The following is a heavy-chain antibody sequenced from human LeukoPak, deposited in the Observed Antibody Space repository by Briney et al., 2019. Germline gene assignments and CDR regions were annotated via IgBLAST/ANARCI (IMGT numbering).Heavy chain of an antibody. CDR2: IYYSGST. J-gene: IGHJ4*02. CDR3: ARREMAFDY. Sequence: SETLSLTCTVSGGSISSSSYYWGWIRQPPGKGLEWIGSIYYSGSTYYNPSLKSRVTISVDTSKNQFSLKLSSVTAADTAVYYCARREMAFDYWGQGTLVTVSS. CDR1: GGSISSSSYY. D-gene: IGHD5-24*01. V-gene: IGHV4-39*01.